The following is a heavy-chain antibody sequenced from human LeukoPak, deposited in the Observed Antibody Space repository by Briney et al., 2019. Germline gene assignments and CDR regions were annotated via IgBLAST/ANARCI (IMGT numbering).Heavy chain of an antibody. CDR3: ASHSSSWYWFDP. CDR1: GFTLSSYW. V-gene: IGHV3-7*01. D-gene: IGHD6-13*01. Sequence: GGSLRLSCAASGFTLSSYWMSWVRQAPGKGLEWVANIKQDGSEKYYVDSVKGRFTISRDNAKNSLYLQMNSLRAEDTAVYYCASHSSSWYWFDPWGQGSLLTVSS. J-gene: IGHJ5*02. CDR2: IKQDGSEK.